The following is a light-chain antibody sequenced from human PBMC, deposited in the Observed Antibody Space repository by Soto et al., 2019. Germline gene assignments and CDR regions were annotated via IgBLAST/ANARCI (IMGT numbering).Light chain of an antibody. J-gene: IGKJ1*01. Sequence: DIQMTQSPSTLSASVGARVTITCRASQSISSWLAWYQQKPGKAPKLLIYKASSLETGVPSRFSGSGSGTEFTLIISSLQPDDFASYYCQQYGSSSPWTFGQGTKVEIK. CDR3: QQYGSSSPWT. CDR1: QSISSW. V-gene: IGKV1-5*03. CDR2: KAS.